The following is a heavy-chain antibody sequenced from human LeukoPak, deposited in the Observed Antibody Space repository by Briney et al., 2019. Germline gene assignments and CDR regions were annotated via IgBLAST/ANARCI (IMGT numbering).Heavy chain of an antibody. J-gene: IGHJ6*02. Sequence: SETLSLTCTVSGGSISSSSYYWGWIRQPPGKGLEWIGSIYYSGSTYYNPSLKSRVTISVDTSKNQFSLKLSSVTAADTAVYYCAKQDIVVVPAAFNYYYGMDVWGQGTTVTVSS. CDR3: AKQDIVVVPAAFNYYYGMDV. D-gene: IGHD2-2*01. CDR1: GGSISSSSYY. V-gene: IGHV4-39*01. CDR2: IYYSGST.